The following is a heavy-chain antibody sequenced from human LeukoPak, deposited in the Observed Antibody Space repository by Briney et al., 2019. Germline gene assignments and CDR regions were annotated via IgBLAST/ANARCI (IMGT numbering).Heavy chain of an antibody. D-gene: IGHD5-12*01. Sequence: GGSLRLSCAASGFNFSSYAMHWVRQAPGKGLEWVAVISYDGTNKYYADSVKGRFTISRDNSQNTLYLQMNSLRPEDTAVYYCGRLMGGYDSYFYGMDVWGQGTTVTVSS. CDR3: GRLMGGYDSYFYGMDV. CDR1: GFNFSSYA. CDR2: ISYDGTNK. V-gene: IGHV3-30*04. J-gene: IGHJ6*02.